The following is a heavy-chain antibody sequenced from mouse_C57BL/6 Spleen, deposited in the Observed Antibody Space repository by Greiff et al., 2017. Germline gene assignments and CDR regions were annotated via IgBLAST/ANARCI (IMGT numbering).Heavy chain of an antibody. CDR3: AGWVYDGLDY. V-gene: IGHV1-52*01. CDR2: IDPSDSDT. D-gene: IGHD2-3*01. CDR1: GYTFTSYW. J-gene: IGHJ2*01. Sequence: QVQLQQSGAELVRPGSSVKLSCKASGYTFTSYWMHWVKQRPIQGLEWIGNIDPSDSDTHYNQKFKDKATLTVDKSSSTAYMQLSSLTSEDSAVYYGAGWVYDGLDYWGQGTTLTVSS.